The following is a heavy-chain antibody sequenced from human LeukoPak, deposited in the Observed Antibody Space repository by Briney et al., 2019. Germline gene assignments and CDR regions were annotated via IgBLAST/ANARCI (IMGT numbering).Heavy chain of an antibody. Sequence: GGSLRLSCAASGFTFSSYELNWVRQAPGKGLEWVSFIRYDGSIQFYADSVKGRFTISRDNSKNTLFLQMNSLRAEDTAVYYCAKDVYYYFDYWGQGTLVTVSS. CDR2: IRYDGSIQ. D-gene: IGHD5/OR15-5a*01. CDR1: GFTFSSYE. J-gene: IGHJ4*02. CDR3: AKDVYYYFDY. V-gene: IGHV3-30*02.